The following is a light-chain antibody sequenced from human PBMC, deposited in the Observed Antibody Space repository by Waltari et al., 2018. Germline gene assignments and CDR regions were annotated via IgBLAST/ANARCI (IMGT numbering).Light chain of an antibody. CDR1: SSNIGNNV. Sequence: QSVLTQPPSVSGAPRERVTISCSGSSSNIGNNVVNWYQQLPGKAPKLLIDYDDLVPSGVSDRFSGSKSGTSASLAITGLQSDDEADYYCAAWDDSLNGQVFGTGTKVTVL. J-gene: IGLJ1*01. CDR2: YDD. CDR3: AAWDDSLNGQV. V-gene: IGLV1-36*01.